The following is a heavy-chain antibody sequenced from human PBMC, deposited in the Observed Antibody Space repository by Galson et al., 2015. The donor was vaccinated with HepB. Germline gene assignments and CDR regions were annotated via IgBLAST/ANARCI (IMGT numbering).Heavy chain of an antibody. CDR3: ARENSGTYYGYFDY. V-gene: IGHV3-30-3*01. D-gene: IGHD1-26*01. Sequence: SLRLSCAASGFTFSHYAMHWVRQAPGKGLEWVATISYDGSNKYYADPVRGRFTISRDNSKNTVSPQMNSLSPEATAVYYCARENSGTYYGYFDYWGQGTLVTVSS. CDR1: GFTFSHYA. J-gene: IGHJ4*02. CDR2: ISYDGSNK.